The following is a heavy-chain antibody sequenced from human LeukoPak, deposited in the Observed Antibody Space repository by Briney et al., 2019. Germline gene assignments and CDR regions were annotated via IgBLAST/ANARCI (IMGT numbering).Heavy chain of an antibody. V-gene: IGHV1-69*13. J-gene: IGHJ6*02. CDR2: IIPIFGTA. Sequence: SVKVSCKASGGTFSSYAISWVRQAPGQGLEWMGGIIPIFGTANYAQKFQGGVTITADESTSTAYMELSSLRSEDTAVYYCARGPSSTYYYYGMDVWGQGTTVTVSS. D-gene: IGHD6-6*01. CDR3: ARGPSSTYYYYGMDV. CDR1: GGTFSSYA.